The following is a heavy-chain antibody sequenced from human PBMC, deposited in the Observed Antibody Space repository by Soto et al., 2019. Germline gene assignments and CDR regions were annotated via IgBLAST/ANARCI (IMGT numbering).Heavy chain of an antibody. J-gene: IGHJ6*03. CDR1: GYTFTSYY. V-gene: IGHV1-46*03. CDR2: INPSGGST. Sequence: ASVKVSCKASGYTFTSYYMHWVRQAPGQGLEWMGIINPSGGSTSYAQKFQGRVTMTRDTSTSTVYMELSSLRSEDTAVYYCARAGSSSWYYYYYMDVWGKGTTVTVSS. CDR3: ARAGSSSWYYYYYMDV. D-gene: IGHD6-13*01.